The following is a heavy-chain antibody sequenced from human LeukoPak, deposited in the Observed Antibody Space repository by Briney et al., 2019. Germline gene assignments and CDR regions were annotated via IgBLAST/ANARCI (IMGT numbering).Heavy chain of an antibody. CDR1: GFTFSSYA. D-gene: IGHD3-22*01. J-gene: IGHJ4*02. CDR2: ISGSGGST. Sequence: PGGPLRLSCAASGFTFSSYAMSWVRQAPGKGLEWVSAISGSGGSTYYADSVKGRFTISRDNSKNTLYLQMNSLRAEDTAVYYCAKDAPNYYDSSGPFEYWGQGTLVTVSS. V-gene: IGHV3-23*01. CDR3: AKDAPNYYDSSGPFEY.